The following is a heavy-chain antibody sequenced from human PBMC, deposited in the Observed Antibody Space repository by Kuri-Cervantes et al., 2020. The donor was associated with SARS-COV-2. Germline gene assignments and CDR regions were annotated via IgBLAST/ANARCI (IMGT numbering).Heavy chain of an antibody. J-gene: IGHJ4*02. Sequence: GGSLRLSCVGSGFTFNFYSLHWVRQAPGKGLEWVSVIYSGGSTYYADSVKGRFTISRDNSKNTLYLQMNSLRAEDTAVYYCARVVGYSSSWYYFDYWGQGTLVTVSS. D-gene: IGHD6-13*01. CDR3: ARVVGYSSSWYYFDY. CDR1: GFTFNFYS. CDR2: IYSGGST. V-gene: IGHV3-53*01.